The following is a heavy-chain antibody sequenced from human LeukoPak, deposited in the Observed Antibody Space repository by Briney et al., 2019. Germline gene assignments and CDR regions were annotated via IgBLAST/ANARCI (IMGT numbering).Heavy chain of an antibody. J-gene: IGHJ4*02. D-gene: IGHD3-22*01. V-gene: IGHV4-31*03. CDR2: IHPSGML. CDR3: SRGLDSRKLGY. CDR1: GASFNSDDQY. Sequence: SETLSLTCTVSGASFNSDDQYWNWIRQSPGKGLEWIGSIHPSGMLYNNPSLESRVTMSRDTSKNQFSLNLNSVTAADTAVYFCSRGLDSRKLGYWGQGVLVNVSS.